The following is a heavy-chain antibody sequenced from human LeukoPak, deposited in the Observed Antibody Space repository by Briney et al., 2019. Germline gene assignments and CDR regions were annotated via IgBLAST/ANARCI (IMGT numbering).Heavy chain of an antibody. CDR1: GFTFSSYA. Sequence: GGSLRLSCAASGFTFSSYAMSWVRQAPGKGLEWVSAISGSGGSTYYADSVKGRFTISRDNAKNSLYLQMNSLRAEDTAVYYCARHQSSVVVPAAIDYWGQGTLVTVSS. J-gene: IGHJ4*02. CDR3: ARHQSSVVVPAAIDY. CDR2: ISGSGGST. V-gene: IGHV3-23*01. D-gene: IGHD2-2*01.